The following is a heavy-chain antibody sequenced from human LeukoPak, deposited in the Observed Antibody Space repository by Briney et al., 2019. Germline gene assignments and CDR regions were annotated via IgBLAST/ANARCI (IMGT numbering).Heavy chain of an antibody. J-gene: IGHJ4*02. Sequence: ASVKVSCKASGYTFTSYATHWVRQAPGQRLEWMGWINAGNGNTKYSQKFQGRVTITRDTSASTAYMELSSLRSEDTAVYYCARALSRGLMVSFDYWGQGTLVTVSS. CDR2: INAGNGNT. CDR3: ARALSRGLMVSFDY. V-gene: IGHV1-3*01. CDR1: GYTFTSYA. D-gene: IGHD3-16*01.